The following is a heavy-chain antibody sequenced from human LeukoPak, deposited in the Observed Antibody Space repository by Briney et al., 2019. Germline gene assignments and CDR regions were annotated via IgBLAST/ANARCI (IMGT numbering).Heavy chain of an antibody. CDR3: ARDPCGGSCYWDYYYGMDV. CDR1: GLTFSDYY. Sequence: GGSLRLSCAASGLTFSDYYMSWIRQAPGKGLEWVSYISSSGSTIYYADSVKGRFTISRDNAKNSLYLQMNSLRAEDMAVYYCARDPCGGSCYWDYYYGMDVWGQGTTVTASS. J-gene: IGHJ6*02. D-gene: IGHD2-15*01. CDR2: ISSSGSTI. V-gene: IGHV3-11*01.